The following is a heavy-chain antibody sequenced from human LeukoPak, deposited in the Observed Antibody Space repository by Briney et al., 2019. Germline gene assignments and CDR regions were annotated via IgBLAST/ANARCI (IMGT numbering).Heavy chain of an antibody. CDR1: GGSISSSNYY. D-gene: IGHD3-10*01. CDR3: ARQISDYYYYYMDV. V-gene: IGHV4-39*01. J-gene: IGHJ6*03. CDR2: IYYSGTT. Sequence: SETLSLTCTVSGGSISSSNYYWGWIRQPPGKGLEWIGTIYYSGTTYYNPSLESRVTISEDTSKNPFYLTLRSVTAADTAVYYCARQISDYYYYYMDVWGKGTTVTVSS.